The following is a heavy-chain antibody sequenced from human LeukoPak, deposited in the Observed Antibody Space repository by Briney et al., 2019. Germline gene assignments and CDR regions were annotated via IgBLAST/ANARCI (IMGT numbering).Heavy chain of an antibody. D-gene: IGHD6-6*01. Sequence: SETLSLTCTVSGGSISSSSYYWGWIRQPPGKGLEWIGSIYYSGSTYYNPSLKSRVTISVDTSKNQFSLKLSSVTAADTAVYYCARDFYSSSSPRVGYYYMDVWGKGTTVTVSS. CDR3: ARDFYSSSSPRVGYYYMDV. J-gene: IGHJ6*03. CDR2: IYYSGST. CDR1: GGSISSSSYY. V-gene: IGHV4-39*07.